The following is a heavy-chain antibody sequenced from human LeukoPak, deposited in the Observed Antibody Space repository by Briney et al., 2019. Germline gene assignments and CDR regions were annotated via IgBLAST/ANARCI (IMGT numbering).Heavy chain of an antibody. CDR3: AKGPGYSSGWYLPPYYYYYGMDV. CDR2: ISYDGSNK. V-gene: IGHV3-30*18. D-gene: IGHD6-19*01. CDR1: GFTSSSYG. Sequence: GGSLRLSCAASGFTSSSYGMHWVRQAPGKGLEWVAVISYDGSNKYYADSVKGRFTISRDNSKNTLYLQMNSLRAEDTAVYYCAKGPGYSSGWYLPPYYYYYGMDVWGQGTTVTVSS. J-gene: IGHJ6*02.